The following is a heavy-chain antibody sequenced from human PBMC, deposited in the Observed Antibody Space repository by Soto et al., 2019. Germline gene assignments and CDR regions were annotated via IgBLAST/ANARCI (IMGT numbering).Heavy chain of an antibody. J-gene: IGHJ5*02. Sequence: QVQLVESGGGLVKPGGSLRLSCAATGFTFSDHYMSWIRQAPGKGLEWVSYISGSATTIYYADSIKGRFTISRDNAKHSLFLQMTSLRVDDTAVYYCARGRGGFDPWGQGTLLTVSS. CDR2: ISGSATTI. CDR3: ARGRGGFDP. V-gene: IGHV3-11*01. CDR1: GFTFSDHY.